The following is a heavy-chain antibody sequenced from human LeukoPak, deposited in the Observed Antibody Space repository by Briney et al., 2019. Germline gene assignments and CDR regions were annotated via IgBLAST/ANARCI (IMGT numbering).Heavy chain of an antibody. D-gene: IGHD3-10*02. J-gene: IGHJ6*04. V-gene: IGHV3-48*03. CDR3: AELGITMIGGV. Sequence: GRSLRLSCAASGFTFSNYAMHWVRQAPGKGLEWVSYISSSGSTIYYADSVKGRFTISRDNAKNSLYLQMNSLRAEDTAVYYCAELGITMIGGVWGKGTTVTISS. CDR2: ISSSGSTI. CDR1: GFTFSNYA.